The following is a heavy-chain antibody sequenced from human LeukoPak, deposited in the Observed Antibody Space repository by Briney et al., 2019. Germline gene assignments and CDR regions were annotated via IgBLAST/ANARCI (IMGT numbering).Heavy chain of an antibody. V-gene: IGHV1-69*13. Sequence: GASVKVSCKASGGTFSSYAISWVRQAPGQGLEWMGGIIPIFGTANYAQKFQGRVTITADESTSTAYMELSSLRSEDTAVYFCARGTTRNYGDFDYWGQGTLVTVSS. CDR2: IIPIFGTA. CDR3: ARGTTRNYGDFDY. CDR1: GGTFSSYA. J-gene: IGHJ4*02. D-gene: IGHD2/OR15-2a*01.